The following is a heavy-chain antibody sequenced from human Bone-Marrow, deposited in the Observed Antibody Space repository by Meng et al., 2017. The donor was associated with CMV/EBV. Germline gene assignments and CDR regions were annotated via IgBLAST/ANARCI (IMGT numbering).Heavy chain of an antibody. CDR3: ASGGFVVVPAAMYWFDP. CDR1: GYSISSGYY. Sequence: GSLRLSCTVSGYSISSGYYWGWIRQPPGKGLEWIGSIYHSGSTYYNPSLKSRVTISVDTSKNQFSLKLSSVTAADTAVYYCASGGFVVVPAAMYWFDPWGQGTLVTVSS. V-gene: IGHV4-38-2*02. J-gene: IGHJ5*02. CDR2: IYHSGST. D-gene: IGHD2-2*01.